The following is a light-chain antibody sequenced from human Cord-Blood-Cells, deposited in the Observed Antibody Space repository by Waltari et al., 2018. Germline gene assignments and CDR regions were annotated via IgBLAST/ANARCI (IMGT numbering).Light chain of an antibody. V-gene: IGLV2-23*01. Sequence: QSALTQPASVSGSPGPSITIPCTGTSSDVGSYNLVSWYQRHPGKAPKLMIYEGSKRPSGVSNRFSGSKSGNTASLTISGLQAEDEADYYCCSYAGSSTYVFGTGTKVTVL. CDR1: SSDVGSYNL. J-gene: IGLJ1*01. CDR2: EGS. CDR3: CSYAGSSTYV.